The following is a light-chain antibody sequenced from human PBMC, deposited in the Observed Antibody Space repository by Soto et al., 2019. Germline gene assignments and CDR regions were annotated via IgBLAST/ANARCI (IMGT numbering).Light chain of an antibody. CDR1: ISDVAGYNY. Sequence: QSALTQPRSVSGSPGQSVSISCTGTISDVAGYNYVSWYQHHPGKAPKLLISDVTKRPSWVPDRFSGSKSGNTASLTISELQAEDEADYYCSSYAGNNNLVFGGGTKLIVL. CDR3: SSYAGNNNLV. CDR2: DVT. V-gene: IGLV2-11*01. J-gene: IGLJ2*01.